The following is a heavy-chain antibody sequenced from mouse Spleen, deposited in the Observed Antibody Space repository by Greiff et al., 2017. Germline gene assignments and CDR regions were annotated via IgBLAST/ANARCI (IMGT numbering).Heavy chain of an antibody. Sequence: QVQLKQPGAELVKPGASVKMSCKASGYTFTSYWITWVKQRPGQGLEWIGDIYPGSGSTNYNEKFKSKATLTVDTSSSTAYMQLSSLTSEDSAVYYCARSEDYETWFAYWGQGTLVTVSA. CDR2: IYPGSGST. D-gene: IGHD2-4*01. CDR3: ARSEDYETWFAY. J-gene: IGHJ3*01. CDR1: GYTFTSYW. V-gene: IGHV1-55*01.